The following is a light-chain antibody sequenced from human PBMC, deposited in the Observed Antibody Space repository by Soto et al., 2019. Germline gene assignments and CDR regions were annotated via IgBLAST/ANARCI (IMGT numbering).Light chain of an antibody. J-gene: IGKJ1*01. Sequence: DVVMTQSPLSLPVTLGQPASISCKSSQSLVFSDGNAYLNWFQQRPGQSPRRLIYRASNRDSGVPHRFSGSWSGTDFTLQINGVEAEDVAVYYCMQTTHWPPTFGRGTRVEIK. V-gene: IGKV2-30*01. CDR3: MQTTHWPPT. CDR2: RAS. CDR1: QSLVFSDGNAY.